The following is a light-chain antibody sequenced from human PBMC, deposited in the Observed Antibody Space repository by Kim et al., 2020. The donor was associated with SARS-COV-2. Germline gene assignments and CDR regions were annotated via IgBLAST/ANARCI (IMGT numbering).Light chain of an antibody. CDR2: QDS. CDR3: QAWDSSTASYV. CDR1: KLGDKY. Sequence: SYELTQPPSVSVSPGQTASITCSGDKLGDKYACWYQQKPGQSPVVVIYQDSKRPSGIPERFSGSNSGNTATLTISGTQAMDEADYYCQAWDSSTASYVFG. V-gene: IGLV3-1*01. J-gene: IGLJ1*01.